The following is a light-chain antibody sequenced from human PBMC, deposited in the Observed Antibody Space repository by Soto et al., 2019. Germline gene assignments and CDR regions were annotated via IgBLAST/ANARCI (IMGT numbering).Light chain of an antibody. Sequence: EIVLTQSPGTLSLSPGERATLSCRASQSVSSGYLAWYQQKPGQAPRLIISGASSRATGIPDRFSGRGSETDFTLTISRLEAEDFAVYYCQQYGTSPYTFGQGTKLEIK. CDR2: GAS. CDR1: QSVSSGY. V-gene: IGKV3-20*01. J-gene: IGKJ2*01. CDR3: QQYGTSPYT.